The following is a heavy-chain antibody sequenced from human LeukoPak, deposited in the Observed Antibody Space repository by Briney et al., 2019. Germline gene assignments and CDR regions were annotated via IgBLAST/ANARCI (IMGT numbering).Heavy chain of an antibody. CDR2: VHHSGNS. Sequence: SETLSLTCAVSGSSITTCYYWGWIRQPPGKGLEWIGSVHHSGNSYYNPSLKSRVTISLDTSKNHFSLKLNSVTAADTAVYYCARDRDTLMANYYWGQGTLVTVSS. J-gene: IGHJ4*02. D-gene: IGHD5-18*01. CDR3: ARDRDTLMANYY. V-gene: IGHV4-38-2*02. CDR1: GSSITTCYY.